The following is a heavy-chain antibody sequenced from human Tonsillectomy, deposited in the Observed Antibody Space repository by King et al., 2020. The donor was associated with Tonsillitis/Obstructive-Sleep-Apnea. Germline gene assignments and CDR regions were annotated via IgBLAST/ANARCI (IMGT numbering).Heavy chain of an antibody. D-gene: IGHD2-2*01. J-gene: IGHJ6*02. CDR3: AKNPAVPAATHSYYYYGMDV. CDR2: IAYDGSKR. Sequence: VQLVESGGGVVQPGRSLRLSCAASGFTFSSYGMHWVRQAPGKGLEWVAFIAYDGSKRYYADSVKGRFTISRDNFKNTLHLQMNSLRAEDTALYYCAKNPAVPAATHSYYYYGMDVWGQGTTVTVSS. V-gene: IGHV3-30*18. CDR1: GFTFSSYG.